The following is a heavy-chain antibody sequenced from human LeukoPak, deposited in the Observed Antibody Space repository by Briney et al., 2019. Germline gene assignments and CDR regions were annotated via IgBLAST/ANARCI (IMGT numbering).Heavy chain of an antibody. D-gene: IGHD3-22*01. CDR2: IYYRGSA. Sequence: SETLSLTCTVSGGSISSGDYYWSWIRQPPGKGLEWIGTIYYRGSAYYNPSLKSRVTISVDTSKNQFSLKLSSVTAADTAVYYCVRQWMRDSGAYYDFHHWGQGTLVTVST. J-gene: IGHJ4*02. CDR1: GGSISSGDYY. CDR3: VRQWMRDSGAYYDFHH. V-gene: IGHV4-39*01.